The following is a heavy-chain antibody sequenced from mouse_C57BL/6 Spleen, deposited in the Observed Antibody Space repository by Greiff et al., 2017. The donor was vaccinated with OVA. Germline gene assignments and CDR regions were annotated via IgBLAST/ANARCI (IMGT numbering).Heavy chain of an antibody. CDR3: ARHEEGGFYDGYLYAMDY. V-gene: IGHV1-62-2*01. CDR2: FYPGSGSI. CDR1: GYTFTEYT. Sequence: VKLQQSGAELVKPGASVKLSCKASGYTFTEYTIHWVKQRSGQGLEWIGWFYPGSGSIKYNEKFKDKATLTADKSSSTVYMELSRLTSEDSAVYFCARHEEGGFYDGYLYAMDYWGQGTSVTVSS. D-gene: IGHD2-3*01. J-gene: IGHJ4*01.